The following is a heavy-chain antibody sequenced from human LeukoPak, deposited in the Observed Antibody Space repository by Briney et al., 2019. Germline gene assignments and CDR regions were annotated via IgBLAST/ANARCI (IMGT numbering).Heavy chain of an antibody. D-gene: IGHD3-22*01. CDR1: GFTFSSYW. V-gene: IGHV3-48*04. CDR2: ISSSGSTT. CDR3: ARGDHGSYFFDTSGLYYFDY. J-gene: IGHJ4*02. Sequence: PGGSLRLSCAASGFTFSSYWMSWVRQAPGKGLEWVSYISSSGSTTYYADSVKGRFTISRDNAKNSLFLQMNSLRAEDTAVYYCARGDHGSYFFDTSGLYYFDYWGPGTLVTVSS.